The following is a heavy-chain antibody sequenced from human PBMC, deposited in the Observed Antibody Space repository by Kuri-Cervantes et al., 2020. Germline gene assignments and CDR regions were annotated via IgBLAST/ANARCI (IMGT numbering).Heavy chain of an antibody. V-gene: IGHV3-11*04. Sequence: GESLKISCAASGFTFSDYYMSWIRQAPGKGLEWVSYITNSGSPTISYADSVKGRFTVSRDNAKNSLYLQMNSLRGEDTAVYYCARDRGIVGVGDYYMDVWGKGTTVTVSS. D-gene: IGHD2-15*01. J-gene: IGHJ6*03. CDR2: ITNSGSPTI. CDR3: ARDRGIVGVGDYYMDV. CDR1: GFTFSDYY.